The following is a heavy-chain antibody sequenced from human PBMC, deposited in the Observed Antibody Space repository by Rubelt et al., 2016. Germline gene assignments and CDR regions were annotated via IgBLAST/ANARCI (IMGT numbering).Heavy chain of an antibody. CDR2: ISYDGSNK. D-gene: IGHD4-11*01. CDR3: ARRLGRGYGMDV. Sequence: QVQLVESGGGVVQPGRSLRPSCAASGFTFSSYAMHWVRQAPGKGLEWVAVISYDGSNKYYADSVKGRFTISRDNSKNTLYLQMNSLRAEDTAVYYCARRLGRGYGMDVWGQGTTVTVSS. V-gene: IGHV3-30*04. CDR1: GFTFSSYA. J-gene: IGHJ6*02.